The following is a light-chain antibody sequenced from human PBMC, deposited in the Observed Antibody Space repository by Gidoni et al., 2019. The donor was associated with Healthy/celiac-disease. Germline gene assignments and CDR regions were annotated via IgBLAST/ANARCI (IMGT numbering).Light chain of an antibody. CDR1: QSISSY. J-gene: IGKJ2*01. V-gene: IGKV1-39*01. CDR3: QQSYSTPQT. Sequence: DIQMTQSPAVLSASVGDRATITCRASQSISSYLHWYQQKPGKAPKLLIYAASSLQRGVPARFSGSGSGTDFTLTISSLQPEDFATYYCQQSYSTPQTFGQGTKLEIK. CDR2: AAS.